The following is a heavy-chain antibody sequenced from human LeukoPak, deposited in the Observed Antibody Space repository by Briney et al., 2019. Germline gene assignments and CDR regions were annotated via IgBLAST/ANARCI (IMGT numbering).Heavy chain of an antibody. J-gene: IGHJ4*02. D-gene: IGHD4-17*01. Sequence: PSETLSLTCTISGDSTNTYFWSWTRQPPGKGLEWIGYFYYTGTTNYNPSLKSRVTMSVDTSKNQFSLKVNSVTAADTGVYYCASKSTDHGELRFDYWGQGTLVTVSS. CDR1: GDSTNTYF. CDR3: ASKSTDHGELRFDY. V-gene: IGHV4-59*01. CDR2: FYYTGTT.